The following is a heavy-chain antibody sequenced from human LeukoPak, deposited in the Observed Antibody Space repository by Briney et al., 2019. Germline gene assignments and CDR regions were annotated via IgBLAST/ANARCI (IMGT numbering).Heavy chain of an antibody. D-gene: IGHD3-22*01. CDR3: ASPYDYYDSSGPDAFDI. CDR1: GGTFSSYA. CDR2: IIPIFGTA. J-gene: IGHJ3*02. Sequence: ASVKVSCKASGGTFSSYAISWVRQAPGQGLEWMGGIIPIFGTANYAQKFQGRVTITADESTSTAYMELSSLRSEDTAVYYCASPYDYYDSSGPDAFDIWGQGTMVTASS. V-gene: IGHV1-69*13.